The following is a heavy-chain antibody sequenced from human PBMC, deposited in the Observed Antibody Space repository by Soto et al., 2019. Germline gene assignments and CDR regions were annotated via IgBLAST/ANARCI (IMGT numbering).Heavy chain of an antibody. CDR1: GFTFSNYA. D-gene: IGHD2-8*01. Sequence: EVQLLESGGGLVQPGGSLRLSCAASGFTFSNYAMRWVRQAPGKGLEWVAAVSGSGGAAYYADSVKGRFTISRDNAKNTMSLAMNSLRADDSAVYYCAKGWCSSAWDSHYFDSWGQGIRVTVSS. V-gene: IGHV3-23*01. J-gene: IGHJ4*02. CDR3: AKGWCSSAWDSHYFDS. CDR2: VSGSGGAA.